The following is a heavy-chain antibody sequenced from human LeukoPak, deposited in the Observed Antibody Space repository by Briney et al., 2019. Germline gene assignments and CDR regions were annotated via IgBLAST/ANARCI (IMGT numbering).Heavy chain of an antibody. D-gene: IGHD3-22*01. V-gene: IGHV3-21*04. CDR2: ITTSSTYM. Sequence: GGSLRLSCAASGFTFSAYNMNWVRRTPGKGLEWVSSITTSSTYMFYADSVRGRFTISRDNAENSLYLQMNSLRDEDTAVYYCARDRYYYDSSARYFDYWGQGTLVTVSS. J-gene: IGHJ4*02. CDR3: ARDRYYYDSSARYFDY. CDR1: GFTFSAYN.